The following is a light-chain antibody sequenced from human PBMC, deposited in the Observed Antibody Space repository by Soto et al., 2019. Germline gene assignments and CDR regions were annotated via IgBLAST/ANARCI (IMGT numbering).Light chain of an antibody. J-gene: IGKJ4*01. Sequence: DIVLTQSPDTLSLSPGESATLSCRASQILSGTYLAWYQQKLGQSPRLLIYAASTRATGVADRFSGSGSGTDFTLPISRLEPEDFAVYYCQHYVSSPLTFGGGTKVEIK. CDR1: QILSGTY. V-gene: IGKV3-20*01. CDR3: QHYVSSPLT. CDR2: AAS.